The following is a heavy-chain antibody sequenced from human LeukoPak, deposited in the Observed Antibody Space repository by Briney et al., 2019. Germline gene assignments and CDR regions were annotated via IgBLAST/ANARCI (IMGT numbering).Heavy chain of an antibody. CDR2: IYYSGST. J-gene: IGHJ4*02. D-gene: IGHD4-23*01. V-gene: IGHV4-59*08. CDR1: GGSISSYY. Sequence: PSETLSLTCTVSGGSISSYYWSWIRQPPGKGLEWIGYIYYSGSTNYNPSLKSRVTISVDTSKNQFSLKLSSVTAADTAVYYGARSEPYGGNFDYWGQGTLVTVSS. CDR3: ARSEPYGGNFDY.